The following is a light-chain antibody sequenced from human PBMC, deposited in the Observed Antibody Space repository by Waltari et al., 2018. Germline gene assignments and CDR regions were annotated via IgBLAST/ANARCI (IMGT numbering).Light chain of an antibody. Sequence: DIVLTQSPATLSLSPGERATLSCRASQSVSSSLAWYQQKPGQAPRLLIYGASSRATGIPDRFSGSGSGTDFTLTISSLEPEDFAVYYCQQYSNWPHLTFGGGTKVEIK. V-gene: IGKV3-15*01. CDR2: GAS. CDR1: QSVSSS. J-gene: IGKJ4*01. CDR3: QQYSNWPHLT.